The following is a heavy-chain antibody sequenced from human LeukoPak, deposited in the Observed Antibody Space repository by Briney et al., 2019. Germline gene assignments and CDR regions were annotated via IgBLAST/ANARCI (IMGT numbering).Heavy chain of an antibody. Sequence: GGSLRLSCAGSGFTFNNAWMSWVRQAPGKGLEWVGRIKSKSGGETIDYAAPVKGRFTISRDDSRNTLYLQMNSLKTEDSAVYYCSPWSGMDVWGHGTTVTVSS. V-gene: IGHV3-15*01. CDR2: IKSKSGGETI. CDR3: SPWSGMDV. CDR1: GFTFNNAW. D-gene: IGHD3-3*01. J-gene: IGHJ6*02.